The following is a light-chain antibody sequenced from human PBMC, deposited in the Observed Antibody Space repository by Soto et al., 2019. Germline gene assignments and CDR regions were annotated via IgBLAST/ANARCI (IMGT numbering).Light chain of an antibody. J-gene: IGKJ5*01. CDR1: QSVKSY. CDR3: QQRSNWPT. Sequence: ERVMTQSPATLSVSPGERTTLSCRASQSVKSYLAWDQQKPGQAPRLLIYDASNRATGIPARLSGSGSGTDFTLTISSLEPEDFAVYYCQQRSNWPTFGQGTRLEIK. V-gene: IGKV3-11*01. CDR2: DAS.